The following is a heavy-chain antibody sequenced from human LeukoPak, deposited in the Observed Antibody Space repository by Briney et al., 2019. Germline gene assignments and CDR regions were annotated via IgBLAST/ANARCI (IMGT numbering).Heavy chain of an antibody. Sequence: SETLSLTCAVYGGSFSGYYWSWIRQPPGKGLEWIGEINYSGSTNYNPSLKSRVTISVDTSKNQFSLKLTSVSAADTAMYYCARHGTGTGYPLDYWGLGTLVTVSS. V-gene: IGHV4-34*01. CDR3: ARHGTGTGYPLDY. CDR1: GGSFSGYY. CDR2: INYSGST. D-gene: IGHD3/OR15-3a*01. J-gene: IGHJ4*02.